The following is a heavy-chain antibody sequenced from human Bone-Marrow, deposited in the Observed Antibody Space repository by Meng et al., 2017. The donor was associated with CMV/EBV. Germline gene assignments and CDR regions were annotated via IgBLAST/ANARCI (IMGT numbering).Heavy chain of an antibody. V-gene: IGHV1-8*01. D-gene: IGHD3-16*01. CDR1: GYTFTSYD. CDR3: ARFGEEVWDFDY. CDR2: MNPNSGNT. J-gene: IGHJ4*02. Sequence: ASVKVSCKASGYTFTSYDINWVRQATGQGLEWMGWMNPNSGNTGYAQKFQGRVTMTRNTSIGTAYMELSSLRSEDTAVYYCARFGEEVWDFDYWGQGTLVTVSS.